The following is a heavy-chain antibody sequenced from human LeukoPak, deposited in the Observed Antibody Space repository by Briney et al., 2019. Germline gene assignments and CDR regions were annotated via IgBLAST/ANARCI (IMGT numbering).Heavy chain of an antibody. D-gene: IGHD2/OR15-2a*01. CDR2: IYPGDSDT. Sequence: GESLRISCKGSGYSFTSYWIGWVRQMPGKGLEWMGIIYPGDSDTRYSPSFQGQVTISADKSISTAYLQWSSLKASDTAMYYCAREPNINVDGVDYWGQGTLVTVSS. J-gene: IGHJ4*02. CDR3: AREPNINVDGVDY. CDR1: GYSFTSYW. V-gene: IGHV5-51*01.